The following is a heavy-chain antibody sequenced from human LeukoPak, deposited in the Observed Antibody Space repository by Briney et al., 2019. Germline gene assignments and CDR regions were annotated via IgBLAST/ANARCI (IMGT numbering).Heavy chain of an antibody. CDR3: ARASNSRPDY. CDR2: INHSGST. CDR1: GGSFSGYY. Sequence: SETLSLTCAVYGGSFSGYYWSWIRQPPGKGLEWIGEINHSGSTNYNPSLKSRVTISVDTSKNQFSLKLSSVTGADTAVYYCARASNSRPDYWGQGTLVTVSS. D-gene: IGHD2-21*01. J-gene: IGHJ4*02. V-gene: IGHV4-34*01.